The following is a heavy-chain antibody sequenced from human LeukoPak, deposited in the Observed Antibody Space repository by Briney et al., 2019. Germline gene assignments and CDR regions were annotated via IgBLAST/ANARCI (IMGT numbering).Heavy chain of an antibody. Sequence: GSSVKVSCKASGGTFSSYAISWVRQAPGQGLEWMGGIIPIFGTANYAQKFQGRVTITADKSTSTAYMELNSGRSEDTAVYYCARAVFSGIYLRFAYWGQGTLVTVSS. CDR1: GGTFSSYA. CDR2: IIPIFGTA. CDR3: ARAVFSGIYLRFAY. V-gene: IGHV1-69*06. D-gene: IGHD3-10*01. J-gene: IGHJ4*02.